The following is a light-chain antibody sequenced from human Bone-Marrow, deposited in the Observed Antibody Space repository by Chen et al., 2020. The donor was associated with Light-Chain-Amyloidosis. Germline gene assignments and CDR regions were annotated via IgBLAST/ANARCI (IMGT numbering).Light chain of an antibody. V-gene: IGLV2-14*01. CDR3: SSYTITNTLV. CDR2: EVT. Sequence: QSALTQSASVSGSPGQSITISCTGTSSDVGGDNHVSWYQQHPDKAPKLMIYEVTNRPSWVPDRVSGSTSDNTASLTISGLQTEDEADYFCSSYTITNTLVFGSGTRVTVL. CDR1: SSDVGGDNH. J-gene: IGLJ1*01.